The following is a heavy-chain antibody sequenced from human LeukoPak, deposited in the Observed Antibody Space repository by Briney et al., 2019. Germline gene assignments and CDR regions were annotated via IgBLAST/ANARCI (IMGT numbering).Heavy chain of an antibody. CDR2: TWYDGSNK. Sequence: GRSLRLSCAASGFTFSSYGMHWVRQAPGKGLEWVAVTWYDGSNKYYADSVKGRFTISRDNPKNTLYLQMNSLKTEDTAVYYCARSSGWCPWGDYWGQGTLVTVSS. CDR1: GFTFSSYG. V-gene: IGHV3-33*01. J-gene: IGHJ4*02. CDR3: ARSSGWCPWGDY. D-gene: IGHD6-19*01.